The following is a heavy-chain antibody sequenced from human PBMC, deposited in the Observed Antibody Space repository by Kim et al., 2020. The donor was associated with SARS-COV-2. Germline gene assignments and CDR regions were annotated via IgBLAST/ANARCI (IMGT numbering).Heavy chain of an antibody. V-gene: IGHV4-39*01. Sequence: TYYTPSLKTRVTISVDTPKTQFSLKLSSVTAADAAVYYCARHSSSMSWFDPWGQGTLVTVSS. CDR2: T. D-gene: IGHD6-6*01. CDR3: ARHSSSMSWFDP. J-gene: IGHJ5*02.